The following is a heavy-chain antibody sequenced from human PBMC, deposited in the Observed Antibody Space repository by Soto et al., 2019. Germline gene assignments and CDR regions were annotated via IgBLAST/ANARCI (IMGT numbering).Heavy chain of an antibody. CDR2: ISSNGGST. CDR1: GFTFSSYA. V-gene: IGHV3-64*01. D-gene: IGHD2-2*01. CDR3: AREGYCSSTSCYSFDY. Sequence: EVPLVESGGGLVQPGGSLRLSCAASGFTFSSYAMHWVRQAPGKGLEYVSAISSNGGSTYYANSVKGRFTISRDNSKNTLYLQMGSLRAEDMAVYYCAREGYCSSTSCYSFDYWGQGTLVTVSS. J-gene: IGHJ4*02.